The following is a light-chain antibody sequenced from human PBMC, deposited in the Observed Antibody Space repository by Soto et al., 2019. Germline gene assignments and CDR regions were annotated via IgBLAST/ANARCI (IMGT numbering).Light chain of an antibody. V-gene: IGKV1-39*01. CDR3: QQSFTTASIT. CDR1: QSISRN. J-gene: IGKJ5*01. CDR2: AAS. Sequence: DIQMTQYPSSLSASVGDRVTITCRASQSISRNLNWYQHKPGKAPKLLIYAASNLQNGVPSRFPGGGSGTEFTLSINSLQPEDFGTYYCQQSFTTASITFGQGTRLEIK.